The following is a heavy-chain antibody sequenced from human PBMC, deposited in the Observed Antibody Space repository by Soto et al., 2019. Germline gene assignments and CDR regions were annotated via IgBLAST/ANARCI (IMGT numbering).Heavy chain of an antibody. Sequence: EVQLVESGGGLVQPGGSLRLSCAASGFTFSSYSMNWVRQAPGKGLEWVSYISSSSSTIYYADSVKGRFTISGDNAKNSLYLQMNSLRDEDTAVYYCARDFEGSGWYHGFDYWGQGTLVTVSS. CDR3: ARDFEGSGWYHGFDY. CDR1: GFTFSSYS. CDR2: ISSSSSTI. D-gene: IGHD6-19*01. V-gene: IGHV3-48*02. J-gene: IGHJ4*02.